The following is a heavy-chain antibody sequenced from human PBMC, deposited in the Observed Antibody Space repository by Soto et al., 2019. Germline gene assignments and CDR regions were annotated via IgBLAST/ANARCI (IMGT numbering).Heavy chain of an antibody. D-gene: IGHD3-10*01. CDR1: GGSISSGGYY. CDR3: AKNYGSGSYYQPLGY. Sequence: TSETLSLTCTVSGGSISSGGYYWSWIRQHPGKGLEWIGYIYYSGSTYYNPSLKSRVTISVDTSKNQFSLKLSSVTAADTAVYYCAKNYGSGSYYQPLGYWGQGTLVTVSS. CDR2: IYYSGST. J-gene: IGHJ4*02. V-gene: IGHV4-31*03.